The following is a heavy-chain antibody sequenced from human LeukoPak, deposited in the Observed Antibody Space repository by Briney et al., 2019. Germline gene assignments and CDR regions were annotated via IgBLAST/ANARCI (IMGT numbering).Heavy chain of an antibody. CDR2: IIPIFGTA. CDR1: GGTFSIYA. D-gene: IGHD5-24*01. Sequence: ASVKVSCKASGGTFSIYAISWVRQAPGQGLEWMGGIIPIFGTANYAQKFQGRVTITADESTSTAYMELSSLRSEDTAVYYCARGDWEMATISAFDIWGQGTMVTVSS. J-gene: IGHJ3*02. V-gene: IGHV1-69*13. CDR3: ARGDWEMATISAFDI.